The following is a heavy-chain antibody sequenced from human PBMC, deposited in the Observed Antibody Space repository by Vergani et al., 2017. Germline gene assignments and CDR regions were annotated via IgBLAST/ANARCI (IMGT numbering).Heavy chain of an antibody. CDR3: AREYRKYYYDSSGYWDY. D-gene: IGHD3-22*01. J-gene: IGHJ4*02. CDR2: IKSDGSIT. Sequence: EVQLVESGGGLIHPGGSLRLSCEGSGFSFSGYWMHWVRQSPEKGLVWVSRIKSDGSITNYADSVKGRFTISRDNAKNTLYLEMNSLRGDDTAVYYCAREYRKYYYDSSGYWDYWGQGTLVTVSS. CDR1: GFSFSGYW. V-gene: IGHV3-74*01.